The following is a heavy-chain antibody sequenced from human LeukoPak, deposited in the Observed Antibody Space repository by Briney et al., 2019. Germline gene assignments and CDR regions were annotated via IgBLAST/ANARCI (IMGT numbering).Heavy chain of an antibody. CDR3: ARAYGGYPLYYYYYYMDV. CDR2: ISAYNGNT. CDR1: GYTFTSYG. D-gene: IGHD4-23*01. Sequence: GASVKVSCKASGYTFTSYGISWVRQAPGQGLEWMGWISAYNGNTNYAQKLQGRVTMTTDTSTSTAYMELRSLRSDGTAVYYCARAYGGYPLYYYYYYMDVWGKGTTVTVSS. V-gene: IGHV1-18*01. J-gene: IGHJ6*03.